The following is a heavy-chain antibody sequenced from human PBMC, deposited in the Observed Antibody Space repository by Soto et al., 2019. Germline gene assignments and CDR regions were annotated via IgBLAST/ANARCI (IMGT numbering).Heavy chain of an antibody. CDR3: ARADPLKSFDY. CDR1: GGSIISYY. CDR2: IYYSGST. J-gene: IGHJ4*02. V-gene: IGHV4-59*01. Sequence: PSETLSLTCTVSGGSIISYYWSWIRQPPGKGLEWIGYIYYSGSTNYNPSLKSRVTISVDTSKNQFSLKLSSVTAADTAVYYCARADPLKSFDYWGQGTLVTVSS.